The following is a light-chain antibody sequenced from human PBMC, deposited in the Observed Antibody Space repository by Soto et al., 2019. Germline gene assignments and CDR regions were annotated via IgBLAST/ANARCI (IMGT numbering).Light chain of an antibody. CDR2: EVN. V-gene: IGLV2-8*01. Sequence: QSALTHPPSASGSPGQSVAISCTGTSSDVGGYNYVSWYQQHPGKAPKLMIYEVNKRPSGVPDRFSGFKSGNTASLTVSGLQAEDEADYYCSSYAGSSNVFGTGTKVTVL. CDR1: SSDVGGYNY. CDR3: SSYAGSSNV. J-gene: IGLJ1*01.